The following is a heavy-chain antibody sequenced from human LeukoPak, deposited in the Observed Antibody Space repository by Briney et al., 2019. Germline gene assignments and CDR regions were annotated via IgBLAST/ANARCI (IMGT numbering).Heavy chain of an antibody. CDR1: GYTLTELS. V-gene: IGHV1-8*03. CDR2: MNPNSGNT. D-gene: IGHD1-26*01. Sequence: ASVKVSCKVSGYTLTELSMHWVRQAPGKGLEWMGWMNPNSGNTGYAQKFQGRVTIIRNTSVTTAYMELSSLRSEDTAVYYCARDLSGSQRGGYFDYWGQGTLVTVSS. J-gene: IGHJ4*02. CDR3: ARDLSGSQRGGYFDY.